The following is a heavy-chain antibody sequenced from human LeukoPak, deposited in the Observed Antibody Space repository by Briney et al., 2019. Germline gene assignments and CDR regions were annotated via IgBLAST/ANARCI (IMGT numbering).Heavy chain of an antibody. CDR1: GGSISNYY. CDR2: IYTSGST. J-gene: IGHJ4*02. V-gene: IGHV4-4*08. Sequence: SETLSLTCTVSGGSISNYYWSWIRQPPGKGLEWIGRIYTSGSTNYNPSLKSRVTISVDTSKNQFSLKLSSVTAADTAVYYCARTYYYDSSGTPGDYWGQGTLVTVSS. D-gene: IGHD3-22*01. CDR3: ARTYYYDSSGTPGDY.